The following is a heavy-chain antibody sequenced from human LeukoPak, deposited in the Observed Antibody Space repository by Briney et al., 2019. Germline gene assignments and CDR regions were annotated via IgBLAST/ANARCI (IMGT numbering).Heavy chain of an antibody. CDR3: ARQTAMGRSGDY. CDR1: GYSFTSYW. J-gene: IGHJ4*02. D-gene: IGHD5-18*01. Sequence: GESLQISSHASGYSFTSYWIGWVRHMPGKGLEWMGIIDPSDSETRYTPSFQGQVTMSVDKSLTTADLQWNSLKASDTAMYYCARQTAMGRSGDYWGQGTLVTVSS. CDR2: IDPSDSET. V-gene: IGHV5-51*01.